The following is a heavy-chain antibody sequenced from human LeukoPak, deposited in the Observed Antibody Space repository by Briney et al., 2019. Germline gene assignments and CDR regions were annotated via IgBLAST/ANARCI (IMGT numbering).Heavy chain of an antibody. CDR3: ARDPTTVAFFDY. J-gene: IGHJ4*02. Sequence: GGSLRLSCAASGFPFTTYWMHWVRQAPGKGLVWVSRINTDGSSTTYADSGKGRFTISRDNAKNTLYLQMNSLRAEDTAVYYCARDPTTVAFFDYWGQGTLVTVSS. V-gene: IGHV3-74*01. CDR1: GFPFTTYW. D-gene: IGHD1-26*01. CDR2: INTDGSST.